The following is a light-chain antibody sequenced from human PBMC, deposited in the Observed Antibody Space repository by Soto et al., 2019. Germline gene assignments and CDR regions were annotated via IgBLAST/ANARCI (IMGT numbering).Light chain of an antibody. CDR1: NSDVGAYNF. J-gene: IGLJ3*02. CDR3: VSYTASHTWV. V-gene: IGLV2-11*01. CDR2: AVS. Sequence: QSVLTQPRSVSGSPGQSVTISCTGTNSDVGAYNFISWYQQLPGKAPKLMISAVSQRPSGVPDRFSGSKSGNTASLTISGLQAEDEGDYYCVSYTASHTWVFGGGTKLTVL.